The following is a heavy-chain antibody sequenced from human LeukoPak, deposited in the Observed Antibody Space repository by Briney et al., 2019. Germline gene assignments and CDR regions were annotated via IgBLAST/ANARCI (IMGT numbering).Heavy chain of an antibody. V-gene: IGHV1-18*01. Sequence: ASVKVSCKASGYTFTSYGISWVRQAPGQGLEWMGWISAYNGNTNYAQKLQGRVTMTTDTSTSTAYMELRSLRSDDTAVYYCASTPYDSSGYFHFDYWGQGTLVTVSS. D-gene: IGHD3-22*01. J-gene: IGHJ4*02. CDR3: ASTPYDSSGYFHFDY. CDR1: GYTFTSYG. CDR2: ISAYNGNT.